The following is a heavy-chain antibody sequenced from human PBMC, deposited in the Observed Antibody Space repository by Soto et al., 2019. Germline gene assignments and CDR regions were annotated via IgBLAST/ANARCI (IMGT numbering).Heavy chain of an antibody. CDR2: INPRSGHP. V-gene: IGHV1-46*01. D-gene: IGHD2-21*02. CDR3: ARENMDDATAVPDI. Sequence: QVQLVQSGAEVKKPGASLRLSCKTSGYIFSAFFVHWVRQAPGQGLEWLGLINPRSGHPTYAHECKDRGILARDTSTATVYMELNSVTSDDTANYYCARENMDDATAVPDIWGQGTMVTVSS. J-gene: IGHJ3*02. CDR1: GYIFSAFF.